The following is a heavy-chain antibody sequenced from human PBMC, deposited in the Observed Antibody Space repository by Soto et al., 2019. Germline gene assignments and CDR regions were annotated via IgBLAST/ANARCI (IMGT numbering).Heavy chain of an antibody. CDR3: ARDGIVSDYYESSGYYYGDY. Sequence: QVQLVESGGGVVQPGRSLRLSCAASGFTFSSYGMHWVRQAPGKGLEWVAVIWYDGRNKYYADSVKGRFTISRDNSKNTLYLQMNSRRAEDTAVYYCARDGIVSDYYESSGYYYGDYWGQGTLVTVSS. J-gene: IGHJ4*02. V-gene: IGHV3-33*01. CDR1: GFTFSSYG. CDR2: IWYDGRNK. D-gene: IGHD3-22*01.